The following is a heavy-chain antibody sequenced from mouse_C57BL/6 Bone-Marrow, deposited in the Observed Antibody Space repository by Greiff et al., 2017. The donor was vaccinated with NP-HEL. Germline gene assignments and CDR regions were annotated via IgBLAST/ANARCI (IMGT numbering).Heavy chain of an antibody. Sequence: QVQLQQSGAELVKPGASVKMSCKASGYTFTSYWITWVKQRPGQGLEWIGDIYPGSGSTNYNEKFKSKATLTVDTSSSTAYMQLSSLTSEDSAVYYCARCTTVVDPYYFDYWGQGTTLTVSS. V-gene: IGHV1-55*01. CDR2: IYPGSGST. CDR1: GYTFTSYW. CDR3: ARCTTVVDPYYFDY. J-gene: IGHJ2*01. D-gene: IGHD1-1*01.